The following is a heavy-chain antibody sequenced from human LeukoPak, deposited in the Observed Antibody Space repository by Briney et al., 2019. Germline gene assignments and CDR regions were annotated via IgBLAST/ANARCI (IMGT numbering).Heavy chain of an antibody. CDR3: ARGYSSADY. D-gene: IGHD5-18*01. CDR1: GLNVSTNN. Sequence: GGSLRLSCAASGLNVSTNNMNWVRQAPGKGLEWVSVIYRGGSTLNANSVKGRFTISRDSSRNTLFHQMNSLRAEDTAVYYCARGYSSADYWGQGTLVTVSS. CDR2: IYRGGST. V-gene: IGHV3-53*01. J-gene: IGHJ4*02.